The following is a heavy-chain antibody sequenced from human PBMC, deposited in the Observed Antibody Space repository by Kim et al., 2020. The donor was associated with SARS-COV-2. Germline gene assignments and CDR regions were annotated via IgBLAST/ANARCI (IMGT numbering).Heavy chain of an antibody. V-gene: IGHV3-74*01. D-gene: IGHD6-13*01. J-gene: IGHJ4*02. Sequence: TYADSVMGPFTITRDNAKNTLFLQMNSLRAEDTAVYYCARDIIAAAGDFDYWGLGTLVTVSS. CDR3: ARDIIAAAGDFDY.